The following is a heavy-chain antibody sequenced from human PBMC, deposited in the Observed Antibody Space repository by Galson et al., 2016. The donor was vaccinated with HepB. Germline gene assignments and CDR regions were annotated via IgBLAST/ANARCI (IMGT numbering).Heavy chain of an antibody. J-gene: IGHJ6*02. CDR2: INYSGST. V-gene: IGHV4-59*08. CDR1: GGSIRSFS. D-gene: IGHD4-23*01. Sequence: SETLSLTCTVSGGSIRSFSWSWIRQPPGKRLEWIGYINYSGSTNFNPSLRSRVTISVDMSKNQFSLKLSSVTAADTAVYYCARHRDGGNSYGMDVWGQGTTVTVSS. CDR3: ARHRDGGNSYGMDV.